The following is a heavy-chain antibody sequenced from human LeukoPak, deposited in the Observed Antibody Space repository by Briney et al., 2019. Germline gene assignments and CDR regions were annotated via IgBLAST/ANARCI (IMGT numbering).Heavy chain of an antibody. Sequence: SETLSLTCSVSLGSITTYYWSWVRQPPGKGLEWIGFIYYTGTTNYNPSLRSRVTTSVDTSKNQFSLRLTSVTTADTAVYYCAGSFSGSGAFDIWGQGTMVTVSS. D-gene: IGHD3-10*01. CDR2: IYYTGTT. CDR1: LGSITTYY. V-gene: IGHV4-59*01. CDR3: AGSFSGSGAFDI. J-gene: IGHJ3*02.